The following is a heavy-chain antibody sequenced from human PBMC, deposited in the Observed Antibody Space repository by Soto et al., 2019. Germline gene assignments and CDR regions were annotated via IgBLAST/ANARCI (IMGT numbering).Heavy chain of an antibody. CDR3: ARLVYGVAGYYFDY. J-gene: IGHJ4*02. CDR2: ISASGDNT. CDR1: GFTFASYA. D-gene: IGHD6-19*01. Sequence: PGGSLRLSCAASGFTFASYAMAWVRQAPGKGLEWVSGISASGDNTYYAESVKGRFTMSRDNSKNTVNLQMNSLRAEDTAVYYCARLVYGVAGYYFDYWGQGTLVTVSS. V-gene: IGHV3-23*01.